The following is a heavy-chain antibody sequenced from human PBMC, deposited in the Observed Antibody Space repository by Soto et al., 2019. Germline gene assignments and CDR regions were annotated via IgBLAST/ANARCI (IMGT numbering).Heavy chain of an antibody. J-gene: IGHJ4*02. CDR3: ARDLLLGSVDYDFWSGYYDY. CDR2: ISGDGSRT. CDR1: GFTFSNYA. V-gene: IGHV3-74*01. Sequence: GGSLRLSCAASGFTFSNYAMTWVRQGPGKGLEWVSGISGDGSRTSYADSVKGRFTISRDNAKNTLYLQMNSLRAEDTAVYYCARDLLLGSVDYDFWSGYYDYWGQGTLVTVSS. D-gene: IGHD3-3*01.